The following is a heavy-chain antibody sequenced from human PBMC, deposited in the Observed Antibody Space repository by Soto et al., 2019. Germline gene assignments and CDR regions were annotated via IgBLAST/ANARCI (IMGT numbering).Heavy chain of an antibody. D-gene: IGHD4-17*01. Sequence: EVQLVESGGGFVQPGGSLRLSCAASGFSLRGYSMIWVRQAPGKGLEWVSYISGSGTTIYYADTVTCRFTISRDNANNSVYLQMHNLGDEDTDVYYCARGAGYGDYGGYWGQGTLVTVSS. CDR3: ARGAGYGDYGGY. V-gene: IGHV3-48*02. CDR2: ISGSGTTI. J-gene: IGHJ4*02. CDR1: GFSLRGYS.